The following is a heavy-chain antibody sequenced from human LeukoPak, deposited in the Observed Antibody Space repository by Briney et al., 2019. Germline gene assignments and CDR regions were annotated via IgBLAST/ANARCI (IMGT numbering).Heavy chain of an antibody. CDR1: GFTFSSYS. CDR2: ISSSSSYI. V-gene: IGHV3-21*01. D-gene: IGHD3-16*01. J-gene: IGHJ4*02. Sequence: GGSLRLSCAASGFTFSSYSMNWVRQAPGKGLEWVSSISSSSSYIYYADSVKGRFTISRDNAKNSLYLQMNSLRAEDTAVYYCARDRVITFGGVIPLDYWGQGTLVTVSS. CDR3: ARDRVITFGGVIPLDY.